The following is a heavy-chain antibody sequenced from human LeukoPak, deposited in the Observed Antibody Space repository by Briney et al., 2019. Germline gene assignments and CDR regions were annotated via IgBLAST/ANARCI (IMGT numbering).Heavy chain of an antibody. J-gene: IGHJ4*02. D-gene: IGHD2-2*01. CDR3: AKDVRYQDRGDFDY. Sequence: AQKLQGRVTMTTDSSTSTAYMELRSLRSDDTAVYYCAKDVRYQDRGDFDYWGQGTLVTASS. V-gene: IGHV1-18*01.